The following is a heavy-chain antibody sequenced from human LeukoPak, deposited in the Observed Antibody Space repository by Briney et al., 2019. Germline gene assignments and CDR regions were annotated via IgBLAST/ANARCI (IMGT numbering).Heavy chain of an antibody. CDR3: ARDLHMITFGGVIVSWFDP. Sequence: SETLSLTCAVYGGSFSGYYWSWIRQPPGKGLEWIGEINHSGSTNYNPSLKSRVTISVDTSKNQFSLKLSSVTAADTAVYYCARDLHMITFGGVIVSWFDPWGQGTLVTVSS. V-gene: IGHV4-34*01. D-gene: IGHD3-16*02. J-gene: IGHJ5*02. CDR1: GGSFSGYY. CDR2: INHSGST.